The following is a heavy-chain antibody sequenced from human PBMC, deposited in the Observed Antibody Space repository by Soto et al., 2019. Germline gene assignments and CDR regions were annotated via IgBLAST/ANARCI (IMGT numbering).Heavy chain of an antibody. J-gene: IGHJ4*02. CDR1: GGSISSGCYY. CDR3: ARGPAGAAAGTGSFDY. Sequence: QVQLQESGPGLVKPSQTLSLTCTVSGGSISSGCYYWSWIRQHPGNGLEWIGYIYYSGSTYYNPSLKSRVTISVDTSKNQFSLKLSSVTAADTAVYYCARGPAGAAAGTGSFDYWGQGTLVTVSS. CDR2: IYYSGST. D-gene: IGHD6-13*01. V-gene: IGHV4-31*03.